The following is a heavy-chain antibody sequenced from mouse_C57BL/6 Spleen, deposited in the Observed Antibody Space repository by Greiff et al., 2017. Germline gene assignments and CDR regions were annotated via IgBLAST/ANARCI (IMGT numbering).Heavy chain of an antibody. CDR3: ASAITGTRYYFDY. CDR1: GFTFSDYG. J-gene: IGHJ2*01. CDR2: ISSGSSTI. D-gene: IGHD4-1*01. V-gene: IGHV5-17*01. Sequence: EVKLQESGGGLVKPGGSLKLSCAASGFTFSDYGMHWVRQAPEKGLEWVAYISSGSSTIYYADTVKGRFTISRDNAKNTLFLQMTSLRSEDTAMYYCASAITGTRYYFDYWGQGTTLTVSS.